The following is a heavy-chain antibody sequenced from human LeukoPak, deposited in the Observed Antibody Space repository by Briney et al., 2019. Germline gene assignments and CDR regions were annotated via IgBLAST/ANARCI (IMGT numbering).Heavy chain of an antibody. CDR2: IYDIGTT. CDR3: ARLYGSGPRGAFDI. J-gene: IGHJ3*02. Sequence: SETLSLTCTVSGGSLGREFWTWIRQPPGKGLEWIGCIYDIGTTNYNPSLKSRVTIFVDTSRNQFSLNLTSVTAADTAVYYCARLYGSGPRGAFDIWGQGTLVTVSS. CDR1: GGSLGREF. D-gene: IGHD3-10*01. V-gene: IGHV4-59*08.